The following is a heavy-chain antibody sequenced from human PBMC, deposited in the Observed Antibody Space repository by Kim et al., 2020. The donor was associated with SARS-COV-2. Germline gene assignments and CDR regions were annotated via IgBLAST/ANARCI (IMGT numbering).Heavy chain of an antibody. Sequence: SETLSLTCAVYGGSFSGYYWSWIRQPPGKGLEYIGEINHSGSTNYNPSLKSRVTISVDTSKNQFSLKLSSVTAADTAVYYCARSGKIFGVFLISSSYFD. CDR3: ARSGKIFGVFLISSSYFD. V-gene: IGHV4-34*01. J-gene: IGHJ4*01. CDR2: INHSGST. D-gene: IGHD3-3*01. CDR1: GGSFSGYY.